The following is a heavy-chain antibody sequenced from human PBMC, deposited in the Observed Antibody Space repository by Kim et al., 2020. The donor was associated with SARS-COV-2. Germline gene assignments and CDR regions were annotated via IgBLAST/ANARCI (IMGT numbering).Heavy chain of an antibody. CDR3: TRVNPMAGPWYDAFDS. J-gene: IGHJ3*02. V-gene: IGHV3-73*01. D-gene: IGHD6-13*01. Sequence: SVKGRFTIYRDDLKNTAYLQMNSQKTEDTAVYYCTRVNPMAGPWYDAFDSWGQGTMLTVSS.